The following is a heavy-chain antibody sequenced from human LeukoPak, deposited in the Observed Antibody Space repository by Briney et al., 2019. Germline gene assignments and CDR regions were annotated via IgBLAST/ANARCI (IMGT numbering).Heavy chain of an antibody. J-gene: IGHJ4*02. V-gene: IGHV3-15*01. D-gene: IGHD6-6*01. CDR3: TTVLEYSSSSVHY. CDR1: GFTFSSYG. Sequence: GRSLRLSCAASGFTFSSYGMHWVRQAPGKGLEWVGRIKSKTDGGTTDYAAPVKGRFTISRDDSKNTLYLQMNSLKTEDTAVYYCTTVLEYSSSSVHYWGQGTLVTVST. CDR2: IKSKTDGGTT.